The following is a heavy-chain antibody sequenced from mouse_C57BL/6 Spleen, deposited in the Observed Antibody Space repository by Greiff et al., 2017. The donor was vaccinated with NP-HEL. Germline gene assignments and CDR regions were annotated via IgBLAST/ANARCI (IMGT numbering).Heavy chain of an antibody. CDR2: INYDGSGT. Sequence: EVKLVESEGGLVQPGSSMKISCTASGFTFSDYYMAWVRQVPEKGLEWVGDINYDGSGTYYLDSLKCRFIFSRDNAKNILYMQMSSLKSEDTATYYCAREHSPAYDYAMDFGGRGTSTTVT. D-gene: IGHD2-4*01. J-gene: IGHJ1*03. CDR3: AREHSPAYDYAMDFGG. V-gene: IGHV5-16*01. CDR1: GFTFSDYY.